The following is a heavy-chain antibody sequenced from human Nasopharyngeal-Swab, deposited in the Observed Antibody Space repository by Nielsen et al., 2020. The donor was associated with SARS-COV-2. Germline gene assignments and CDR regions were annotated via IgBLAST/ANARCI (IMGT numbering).Heavy chain of an antibody. CDR2: IIPILGIA. CDR3: ARVGPMITFGGVYFDY. J-gene: IGHJ4*02. V-gene: IGHV1-69*04. D-gene: IGHD3-16*01. CDR1: GGTFSSYA. Sequence: SVKVSCKASGGTFSSYAISWVRQAPGQGLEWMGRIIPILGIANYAQKFQGRVTITADKSTSTVYMELSSLRSEDTAVYYCARVGPMITFGGVYFDYWGQGTLVTVSS.